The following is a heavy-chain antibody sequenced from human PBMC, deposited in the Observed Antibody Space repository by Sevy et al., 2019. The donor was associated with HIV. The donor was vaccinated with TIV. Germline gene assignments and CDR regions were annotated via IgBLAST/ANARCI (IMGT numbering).Heavy chain of an antibody. Sequence: GGSLRLSCTGSGFVFDDYAMSWCRQAPGKGLEWLGFIRNKAFGGTAEYAASVKGRFTISRDYSKSIAYLEMNRLEIEDTAVYYCSTRNAYDKSGWGQGTLVTFSS. D-gene: IGHD3-22*01. V-gene: IGHV3-49*03. CDR2: IRNKAFGGTA. CDR3: STRNAYDKSG. CDR1: GFVFDDYA. J-gene: IGHJ4*02.